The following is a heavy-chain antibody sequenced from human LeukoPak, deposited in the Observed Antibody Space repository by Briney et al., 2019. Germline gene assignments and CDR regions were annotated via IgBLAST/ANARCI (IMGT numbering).Heavy chain of an antibody. Sequence: SETLSLTCTVSGYSISSGYYWGRIRQPPGKGLEWIGSIYHSGSTYYNPSLKSRVTISADTSKNQFSLNLSSVTAADTAVYYCASRKLGNDYWGQGTLVTVSS. CDR1: GYSISSGYY. CDR3: ASRKLGNDY. V-gene: IGHV4-38-2*02. CDR2: IYHSGST. J-gene: IGHJ4*02. D-gene: IGHD7-27*01.